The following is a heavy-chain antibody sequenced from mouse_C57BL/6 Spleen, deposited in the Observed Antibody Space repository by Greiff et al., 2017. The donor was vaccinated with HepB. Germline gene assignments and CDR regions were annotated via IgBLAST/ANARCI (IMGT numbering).Heavy chain of an antibody. CDR2: IDPSDSET. Sequence: QVQLQQPGAELVRPGSSVKLSCKASGYTFTSYWMHWVKQRPIQGLEWIGNIDPSDSETHYNQKFKDKATLTVDKSSSTAYMQLSSLTSEDSAVYYCASRSYEGGAWFAYWGQGTLVTVSA. CDR1: GYTFTSYW. J-gene: IGHJ3*01. CDR3: ASRSYEGGAWFAY. V-gene: IGHV1-52*01. D-gene: IGHD1-1*01.